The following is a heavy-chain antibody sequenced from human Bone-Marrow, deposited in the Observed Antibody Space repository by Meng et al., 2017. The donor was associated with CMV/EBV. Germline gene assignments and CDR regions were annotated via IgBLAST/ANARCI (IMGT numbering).Heavy chain of an antibody. Sequence: GGSLRLSCAASGFTFSSYGMHWVRQAPGKGLEWVAVISYDGSNKYYADSVKGRFTISRDNSKNTLYLQMNSLRAEDTAVYYCARKSAVGTTWWLDPWGQGILVTVSS. V-gene: IGHV3-30*19. D-gene: IGHD1-26*01. CDR1: GFTFSSYG. CDR2: ISYDGSNK. CDR3: ARKSAVGTTWWLDP. J-gene: IGHJ5*02.